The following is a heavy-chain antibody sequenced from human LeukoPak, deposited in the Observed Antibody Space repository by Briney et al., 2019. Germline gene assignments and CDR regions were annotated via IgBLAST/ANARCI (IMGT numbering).Heavy chain of an antibody. V-gene: IGHV3-30*02. J-gene: IGHJ4*02. D-gene: IGHD3-3*01. CDR3: AKDLLRFLECSPFDY. CDR1: GFTFSSYG. CDR2: MRYDGSNK. Sequence: PGGSLRLSCAASGFTFSSYGMHWVRQAPGKGLEWVAFMRYDGSNKYYADSVKGRLTISRDNSKNTLYLQMNSLRAEDTAVYYRAKDLLRFLECSPFDYWGQGTLVTVSS.